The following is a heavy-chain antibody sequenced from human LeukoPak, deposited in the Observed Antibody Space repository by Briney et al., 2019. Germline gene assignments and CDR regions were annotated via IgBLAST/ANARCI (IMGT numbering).Heavy chain of an antibody. CDR1: GFTFISYG. D-gene: IGHD3-16*01. J-gene: IGHJ6*02. Sequence: GGSLRLSCEASGFTFISYGVHWVRQAPGKGLKWVSVISYDGGNQKYADSVKGRFTISRDNSKNTVYLQLNSLRAEDTAVYYCAKDRRMMSAYYGMDVWGQGTTVIVSS. CDR2: ISYDGGNQ. CDR3: AKDRRMMSAYYGMDV. V-gene: IGHV3-30*18.